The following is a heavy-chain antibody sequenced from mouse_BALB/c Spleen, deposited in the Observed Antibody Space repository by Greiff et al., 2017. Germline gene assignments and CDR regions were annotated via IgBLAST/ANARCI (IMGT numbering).Heavy chain of an antibody. CDR3: ARGPFITTAHYYAMDY. J-gene: IGHJ4*01. D-gene: IGHD1-2*01. V-gene: IGHV5-17*02. Sequence: EVQGVESGGGLVQPGGSRKLSCAASGFTFSSFGMHWVRQAPEKGLEWVAYISSGSSTIYYADTVKGRFTISRANPKNTLFLQMTSLRSEDKAMYYCARGPFITTAHYYAMDYWGQGTSVTVSS. CDR1: GFTFSSFG. CDR2: ISSGSSTI.